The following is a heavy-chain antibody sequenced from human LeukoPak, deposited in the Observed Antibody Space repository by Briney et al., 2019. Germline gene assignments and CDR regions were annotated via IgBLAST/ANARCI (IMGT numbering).Heavy chain of an antibody. CDR3: ARDVGGGSYYPLDY. J-gene: IGHJ4*02. V-gene: IGHV3-74*01. CDR1: GFTFSTYW. CDR2: IDTDGSST. D-gene: IGHD1-26*01. Sequence: GGSLRLSCAASGFTFSTYWMHWVRQAPGKGLVWASRIDTDGSSTNYADSVKGRFTISRDNAKNTLYLQMNSLGPEDTAVYYCARDVGGGSYYPLDYWGQGTLVTVSS.